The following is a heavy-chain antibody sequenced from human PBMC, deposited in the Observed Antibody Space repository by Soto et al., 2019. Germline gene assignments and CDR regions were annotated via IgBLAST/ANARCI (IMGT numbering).Heavy chain of an antibody. CDR2: ISYDGSNK. CDR3: GCWGAEYGDYDFDY. CDR1: GFTFSSYG. Sequence: GGSLRLSCAASGFTFSSYGMHWVRQAPGKGLEWVAVISYDGSNKYYADSVKGRFTISRDNSKNTLYLQMHSLRAEDTAVYYCGCWGAEYGDYDFDYWGQGTLVTVSS. V-gene: IGHV3-30*03. J-gene: IGHJ4*02. D-gene: IGHD4-17*01.